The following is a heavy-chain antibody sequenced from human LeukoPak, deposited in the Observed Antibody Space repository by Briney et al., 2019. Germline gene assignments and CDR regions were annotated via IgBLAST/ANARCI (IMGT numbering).Heavy chain of an antibody. CDR3: ARDLGEYDFWSGYYLNNWFDP. CDR1: GDSVSSNSAA. CDR2: TYYRSKWYN. V-gene: IGHV6-1*01. D-gene: IGHD3-3*01. Sequence: SQTLSLTCAISGDSVSSNSAAWNWIRQSPSRGLEWLGRTYYRSKWYNDYAVSVKSRITINPDTSKNQFSLQLNSVTPEDTAVYYCARDLGEYDFWSGYYLNNWFDPWGQGTLVTVSS. J-gene: IGHJ5*02.